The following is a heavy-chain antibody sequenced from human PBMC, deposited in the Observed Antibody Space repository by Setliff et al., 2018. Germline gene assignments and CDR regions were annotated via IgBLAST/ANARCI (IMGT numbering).Heavy chain of an antibody. V-gene: IGHV4-39*01. CDR1: GGSVSNSGFF. CDR2: IYDSGSS. Sequence: SETLSLTCTVSGGSVSNSGFFWGWLRQAPGKGLEWIGNIYDSGSSNYNASLKSRLIITRDTSKNQISLKLTSVTAADTAAYYFGRGFSRIEGWGNWFDPWGQGILVTVSS. D-gene: IGHD2-15*01. CDR3: GRGFSRIEGWGNWFDP. J-gene: IGHJ5*02.